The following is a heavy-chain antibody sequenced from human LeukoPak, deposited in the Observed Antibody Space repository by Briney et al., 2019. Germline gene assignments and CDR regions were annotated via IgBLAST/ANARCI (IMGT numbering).Heavy chain of an antibody. D-gene: IGHD3-10*01. CDR3: AKDSIGEASGGMDV. CDR2: ISYNSGGR. V-gene: IGHV3-9*01. CDR1: GSAFDNFA. Sequence: PGGSLRLSCAASGSAFDNFAMHWVRRAPGKGLEWVSGISYNSGGRGYADSVKGRFTISRDNAKNSLYLQMNSLRSEDTALYYCAKDSIGEASGGMDVWGQGTTVTVSS. J-gene: IGHJ6*02.